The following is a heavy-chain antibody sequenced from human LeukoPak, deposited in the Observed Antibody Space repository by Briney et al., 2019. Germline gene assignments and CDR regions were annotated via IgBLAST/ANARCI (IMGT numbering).Heavy chain of an antibody. V-gene: IGHV3-53*05. CDR2: IYSGGST. CDR1: GFTVSSNY. CDR3: AKDQGASKNLDY. D-gene: IGHD4/OR15-4a*01. Sequence: GGSLRLSCAASGFTVSSNYMSWVRQAPGKGLEWVSVIYSGGSTYYADSVKGRFTISRDNSKNTLYLQMNSLRAEDTAVYYCAKDQGASKNLDYWGQGALVTVSS. J-gene: IGHJ4*02.